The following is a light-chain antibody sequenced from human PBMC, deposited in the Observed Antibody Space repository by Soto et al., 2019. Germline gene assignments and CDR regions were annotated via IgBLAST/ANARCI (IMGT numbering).Light chain of an antibody. CDR2: EVS. CDR3: SSYAGSNNYVV. CDR1: SSDVGGYNY. V-gene: IGLV2-8*01. J-gene: IGLJ2*01. Sequence: QSALTQPPSASGSPGQSVTISCTGTSSDVGGYNYVSWYQQHPDKAPKLMIYEVSKRPSGVPDRFSGSKSGNTASLTVSGLQAEDVADYYCSSYAGSNNYVVFGGGTKLTVL.